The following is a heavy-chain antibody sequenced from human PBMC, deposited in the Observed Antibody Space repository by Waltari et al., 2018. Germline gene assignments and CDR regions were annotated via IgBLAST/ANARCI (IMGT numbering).Heavy chain of an antibody. D-gene: IGHD4-17*01. V-gene: IGHV4-39*01. CDR3: ARHGYSGGWFDP. J-gene: IGHJ5*02. CDR1: GASISSRNYY. Sequence: QLQLQESGPGLVKPSVTLSLTCRVYGASISSRNYYWGWIRQPAGKGLEWIGSMFNGGSTYYNPSLKSRVTISVDTSKNQFSLRLNSVTAADTAIYYCARHGYSGGWFDPWGQGTLVTVSS. CDR2: MFNGGST.